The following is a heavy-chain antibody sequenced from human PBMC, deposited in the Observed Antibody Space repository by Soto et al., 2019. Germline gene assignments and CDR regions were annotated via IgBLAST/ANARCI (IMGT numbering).Heavy chain of an antibody. J-gene: IGHJ4*02. CDR3: ARVRTRYSFDY. Sequence: QVQLQESGPGLVKPSEPLSLTCTVSGGSIPAYYWNWIRQPPGKGLEWIGYIYNIGSTSYNPSLQSRVTISVDTSKKQFSLSLSSVTAADTAVYYCARVRTRYSFDYWGLGTLVTVSS. CDR1: GGSIPAYY. D-gene: IGHD5-18*01. CDR2: IYNIGST. V-gene: IGHV4-59*01.